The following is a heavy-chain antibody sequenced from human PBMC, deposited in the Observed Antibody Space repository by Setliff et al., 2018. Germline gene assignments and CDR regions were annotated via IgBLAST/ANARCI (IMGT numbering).Heavy chain of an antibody. CDR2: IYHSGST. CDR1: GYSISSGYY. D-gene: IGHD6-6*01. V-gene: IGHV4-38-2*01. Sequence: LPETLSLTCAVSGYSISSGYYWGWIRQPPGKGLEWIGSIYHSGSTYYNPSLKSRVTISVDTSKNQFSLKLTSVTAADTAVYYCARHVFGSSSRFYNWFDPWGQGTLVTVS. J-gene: IGHJ5*02. CDR3: ARHVFGSSSRFYNWFDP.